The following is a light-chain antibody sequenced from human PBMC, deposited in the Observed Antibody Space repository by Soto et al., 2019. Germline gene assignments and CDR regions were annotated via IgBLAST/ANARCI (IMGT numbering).Light chain of an antibody. V-gene: IGKV1-5*01. CDR1: QTISGW. CDR2: DAS. Sequence: DIQITQSPSTLSASVGDTVTITCRASQTISGWLAWYQQRTGKAPNLLIFDASTLESGVPSRFSGSGSGTTFTLTISRLQSDDFDTYYCLQYNGYYRTFGQGTKVDI. CDR3: LQYNGYYRT. J-gene: IGKJ1*01.